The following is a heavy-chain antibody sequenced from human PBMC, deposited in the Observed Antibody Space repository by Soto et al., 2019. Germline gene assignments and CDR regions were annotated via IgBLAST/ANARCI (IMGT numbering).Heavy chain of an antibody. Sequence: SLRLSCPPSGFTFDDYAMHWVRQVPGKGLEWVSGINWNSGSIGYGDSVKGRFAISRDNAKNSLHLQMNSLSAEDTAFYYCVKDESINWYSGHFRHWGQGTLVTVSS. CDR3: VKDESINWYSGHFRH. D-gene: IGHD6-13*01. J-gene: IGHJ1*01. CDR2: INWNSGSI. CDR1: GFTFDDYA. V-gene: IGHV3-9*01.